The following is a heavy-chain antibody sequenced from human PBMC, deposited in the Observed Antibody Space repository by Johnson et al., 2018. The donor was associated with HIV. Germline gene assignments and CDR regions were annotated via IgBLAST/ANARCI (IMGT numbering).Heavy chain of an antibody. CDR1: GFTLGSYD. CDR3: ARRSITSDGFDI. D-gene: IGHD2-2*01. Sequence: VQLVESGGGLVQRGGSLRLSCEASGFTLGSYDMHWARQAAGKGLEWVSEIDSDGETYYPASVKGRFTTSRENYKNSFYLHMNSLRAGDTAVYYCARRSITSDGFDIWGQGTMVTVSS. V-gene: IGHV3-13*01. J-gene: IGHJ3*02. CDR2: IDSDGET.